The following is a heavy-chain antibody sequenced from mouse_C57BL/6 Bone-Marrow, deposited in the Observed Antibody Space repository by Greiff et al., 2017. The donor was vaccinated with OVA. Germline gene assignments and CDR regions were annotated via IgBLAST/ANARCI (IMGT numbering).Heavy chain of an antibody. D-gene: IGHD2-3*01. CDR1: GYTFTSYW. Sequence: VQLQQPGAELVKPGASVKMSCEASGYTFTSYWITWVKQRPGQGLEWIGDIYPGSGSTNYNEKFKSKATLTVDTSSSTAYMQLSSLTSEDSAVYYCARYYDGYPYYAMDYWGQGTSVTVSS. CDR3: ARYYDGYPYYAMDY. V-gene: IGHV1-55*01. CDR2: IYPGSGST. J-gene: IGHJ4*01.